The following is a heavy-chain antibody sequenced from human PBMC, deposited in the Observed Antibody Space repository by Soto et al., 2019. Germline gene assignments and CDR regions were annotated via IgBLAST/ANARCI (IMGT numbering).Heavy chain of an antibody. CDR1: GFDFSDYY. CDR2: LTTSGLTT. Sequence: QVQLVESGGTFVKPGESLRLSCAASGFDFSDYYMSWIRQAPGKGLEWIAYLTTSGLTTYYADSLQGRFTISRDNAKNSVYLQMNDLRAEDTAVHLCARGGGNKIRGIRILFDSWGQGTLVTVSS. J-gene: IGHJ5*01. V-gene: IGHV3-11*01. D-gene: IGHD3-10*01. CDR3: ARGGGNKIRGIRILFDS.